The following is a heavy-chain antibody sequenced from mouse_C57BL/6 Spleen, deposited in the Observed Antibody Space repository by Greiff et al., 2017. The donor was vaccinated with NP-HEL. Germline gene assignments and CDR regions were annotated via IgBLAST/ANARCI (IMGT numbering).Heavy chain of an antibody. CDR2: IWGVGST. CDR1: GFSLTSYG. V-gene: IGHV2-6*01. CDR3: ASGVDAMDY. D-gene: IGHD1-1*01. J-gene: IGHJ4*01. Sequence: VQGVESGPGLVAPSQSLSITCTVSGFSLTSYGVDWVRQSPGKGLEWLGVIWGVGSTNYNSALKSRLSISKDNSKSQVCLKMNSLQTDDTAMYYCASGVDAMDYWGQGTSVTVSS.